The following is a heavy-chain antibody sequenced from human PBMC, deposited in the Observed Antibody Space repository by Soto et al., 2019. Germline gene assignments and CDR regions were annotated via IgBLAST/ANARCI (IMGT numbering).Heavy chain of an antibody. J-gene: IGHJ4*02. CDR2: IIPMLGMS. D-gene: IGHD3-10*01. CDR1: GDTFNFYT. V-gene: IGHV1-69*02. CDR3: ATNNGSVSTHTDY. Sequence: QVQLVQSGAEVKKPGSPVRVSCTASGDTFNFYTISWVRQVPGQGPEWMGRIIPMLGMSNYAQNFQGRVTIMADTFASTVYQILRSLTSENTAVYSCATNNGSVSTHTDYWGQGTLVTVSS.